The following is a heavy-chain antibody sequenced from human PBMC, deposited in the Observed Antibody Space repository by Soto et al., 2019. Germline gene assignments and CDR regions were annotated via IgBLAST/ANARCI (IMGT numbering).Heavy chain of an antibody. V-gene: IGHV1-3*01. J-gene: IGHJ4*02. CDR1: GYTFTSYA. D-gene: IGHD5-12*01. Sequence: ASVKVSCKASGYTFTSYAMHWVRQAPGQRLEWMGWINAGNGNTKYSQKFQGRVTITRDTSASTAYMELSSLRSEGTAVYYCARDTGATEDYFDYWGQGTLVTV. CDR2: INAGNGNT. CDR3: ARDTGATEDYFDY.